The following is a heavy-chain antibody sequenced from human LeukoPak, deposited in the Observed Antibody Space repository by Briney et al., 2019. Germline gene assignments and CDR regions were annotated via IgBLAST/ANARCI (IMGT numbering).Heavy chain of an antibody. CDR2: IYTSGST. CDR1: GGSISSYY. Sequence: SETLSLTCTVSGGSISSYYWSWIRQPTGKGLEWIGRIYTSGSTNYNPSLKSRVTMSVDTSKNQFSLKLSSVTAADTAVYYCARLVGPLEWLNLYYFDYWGQGTPVTVSS. D-gene: IGHD3-3*01. J-gene: IGHJ4*02. CDR3: ARLVGPLEWLNLYYFDY. V-gene: IGHV4-4*07.